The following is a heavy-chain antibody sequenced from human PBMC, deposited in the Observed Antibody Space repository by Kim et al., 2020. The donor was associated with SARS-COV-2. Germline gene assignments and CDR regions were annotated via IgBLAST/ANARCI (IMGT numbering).Heavy chain of an antibody. CDR3: ARGRQYSNGDGAVDV. D-gene: IGHD5-18*01. CDR2: VSTDETVT. J-gene: IGHJ6*02. Sequence: GGSLRLSCAVSGFFLSDYWVYWFRQSPGKGLEWVTRVSTDETVTNYAAAVQGRFRISRDGARKTFFLHMTSLRAEDTATYYCARGRQYSNGDGAVDVWGQGTTVTVSS. CDR1: GFFLSDYW. V-gene: IGHV3-74*01.